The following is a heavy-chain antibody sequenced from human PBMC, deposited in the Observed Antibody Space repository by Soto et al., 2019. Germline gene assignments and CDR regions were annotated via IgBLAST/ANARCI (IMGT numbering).Heavy chain of an antibody. J-gene: IGHJ2*01. CDR3: ARRVLGYWYFDL. CDR1: GFTFSSYS. Sequence: GESLKISCAASGFTFSSYSMNWVRQAPGKGLEWVSSISSSSSYIYYADSVKGRFTISRDNAKNSLYLQMNSLRAEDTAVYYCARRVLGYWYFDLWGRGTLVTVSS. D-gene: IGHD6-13*01. CDR2: ISSSSSYI. V-gene: IGHV3-21*01.